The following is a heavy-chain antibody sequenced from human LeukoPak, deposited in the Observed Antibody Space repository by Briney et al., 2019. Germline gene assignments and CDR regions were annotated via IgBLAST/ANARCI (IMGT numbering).Heavy chain of an antibody. CDR1: GFTFSSYW. V-gene: IGHV3-74*01. Sequence: GGSLRLSCAASGFTFSSYWMHWVRQAPGKGLVWVSRINSDGSATNYADSVKGRFTISRDNSKNTLYLQMNSLRAEDTAVYYCARDSFRVRGVIDYWGQGTLVTVSS. CDR2: INSDGSAT. CDR3: ARDSFRVRGVIDY. J-gene: IGHJ4*02. D-gene: IGHD3-10*01.